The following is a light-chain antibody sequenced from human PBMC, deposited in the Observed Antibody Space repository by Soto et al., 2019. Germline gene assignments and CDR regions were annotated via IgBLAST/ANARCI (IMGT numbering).Light chain of an antibody. CDR3: MQALQTPYT. V-gene: IGKV2-28*01. CDR1: QSLLHSNGYNY. J-gene: IGKJ2*01. CDR2: LGS. Sequence: DIVMTQSPLSLPVTPGEPASISCRSSQSLLHSNGYNYLDWYLQKPGQSPQLLIYLGSNRASGVPDRFSGCGSVTDFTLKISRVEAKDVGVYYCMQALQTPYTFGQGTKLDIK.